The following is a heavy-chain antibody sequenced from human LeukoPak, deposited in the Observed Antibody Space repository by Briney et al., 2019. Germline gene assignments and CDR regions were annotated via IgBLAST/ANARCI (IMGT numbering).Heavy chain of an antibody. CDR3: ARENYYDSSGNDAFGV. J-gene: IGHJ3*01. V-gene: IGHV3-7*04. CDR2: IKQDGSEK. D-gene: IGHD3-22*01. CDR1: GFTFSTYW. Sequence: WGSLRLSCTVSGFTFSTYWMTWVRQAPGKGLEWVANIKQDGSEKYYVDSVKGRFTITRDNAKKALYLEMNSLRVEDTALYYCARENYYDSSGNDAFGVWGQGTMVTVSS.